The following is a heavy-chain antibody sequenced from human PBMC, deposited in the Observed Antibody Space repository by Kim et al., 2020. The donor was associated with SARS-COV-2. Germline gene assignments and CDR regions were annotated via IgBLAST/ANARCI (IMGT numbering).Heavy chain of an antibody. CDR3: ARVWQWLATEYLDY. Sequence: SETLSLTCAVYGGSFSGYYWSWIRQPPGKGLEWIGEINHSGSTNYNPSLKSRVTISLDTSKNQFSLKLSSVTAADTAVYYCARVWQWLATEYLDYWGQGTLVTVSS. V-gene: IGHV4-34*01. CDR2: INHSGST. J-gene: IGHJ4*02. CDR1: GGSFSGYY. D-gene: IGHD6-19*01.